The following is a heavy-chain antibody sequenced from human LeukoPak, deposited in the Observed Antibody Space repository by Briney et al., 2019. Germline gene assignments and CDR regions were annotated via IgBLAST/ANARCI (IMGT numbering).Heavy chain of an antibody. V-gene: IGHV3-7*03. CDR3: ARGGGLDV. D-gene: IGHD3-16*01. J-gene: IGHJ6*02. CDR1: GFTFSSYW. CDR2: INHNGNVN. Sequence: GGSLRLSCAASGFTFSSYWMNWARQAPGKGLERVASINHNGNVNYYVDSVKGRFTISRDNAKNSLYLQMSNLRAEDTAVYFCARGGGLDVWGQGTTVIVSS.